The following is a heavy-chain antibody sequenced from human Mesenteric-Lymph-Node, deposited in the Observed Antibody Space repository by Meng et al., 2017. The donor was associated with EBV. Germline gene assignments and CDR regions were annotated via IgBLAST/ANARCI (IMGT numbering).Heavy chain of an antibody. CDR1: GDSVNSATYY. V-gene: IGHV4-61*01. J-gene: IGHJ4*02. CDR3: ASQGYYDNGAWGDYFDY. Sequence: HVPLQESGPGLVHPSETLSLTFSVSGDSVNSATYYWSWIRKPPGKGLEWIASVHSTGSTNYNPSLMSRVTISLDTSKSQFSLTLTYVTAADTAVYYCASQGYYDNGAWGDYFDYWGQGSLVTVSS. CDR2: VHSTGST. D-gene: IGHD4/OR15-4a*01.